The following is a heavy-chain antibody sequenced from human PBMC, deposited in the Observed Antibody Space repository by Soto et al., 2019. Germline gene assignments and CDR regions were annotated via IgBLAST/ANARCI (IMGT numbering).Heavy chain of an antibody. Sequence: QVQLVQSGAEVKKPGSSVKVSCKASGGTFSSYTISWVRQAPGQGLEWMGRIIPILGIANYAQKFQGSVTITADKSTSTAYMELSSLRSEDTAVYYCAREGYSSSWYGMDVWGQGTTVTVSS. V-gene: IGHV1-69*08. CDR2: IIPILGIA. CDR3: AREGYSSSWYGMDV. CDR1: GGTFSSYT. J-gene: IGHJ6*02. D-gene: IGHD6-13*01.